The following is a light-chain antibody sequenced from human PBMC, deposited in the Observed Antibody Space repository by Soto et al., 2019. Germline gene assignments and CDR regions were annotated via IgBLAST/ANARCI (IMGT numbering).Light chain of an antibody. CDR2: DVS. J-gene: IGLJ2*01. V-gene: IGLV2-14*03. CDR1: SSDIGGYNS. Sequence: QSVLTQPASVSGSPGQSITISCTGTSSDIGGYNSVSWYQHHPGKAPKLMIYDVSNRPSGVSNRFSGSKSGNTASLTISGLQAEDEADYYCSSYTSRSTLGVFGGGTQLTVL. CDR3: SSYTSRSTLGV.